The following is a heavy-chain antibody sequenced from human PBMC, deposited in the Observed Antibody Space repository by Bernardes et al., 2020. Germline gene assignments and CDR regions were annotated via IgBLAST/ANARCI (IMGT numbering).Heavy chain of an antibody. CDR2: ISGSGGST. CDR3: AKDHGDYDFWSGYYRLGYYFDY. J-gene: IGHJ4*02. D-gene: IGHD3-3*01. Sequence: VGSLSLSCAASGFTFSSYAMSWVRQAPGKGLEWVSAISGSGGSTYYADSVKGRFTISRDNSKNTLYLQMNSLRAEDTAVYYCAKDHGDYDFWSGYYRLGYYFDYWGQGTLVTVSS. V-gene: IGHV3-23*01. CDR1: GFTFSSYA.